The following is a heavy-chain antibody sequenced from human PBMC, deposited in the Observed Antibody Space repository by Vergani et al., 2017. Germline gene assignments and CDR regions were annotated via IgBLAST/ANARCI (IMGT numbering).Heavy chain of an antibody. CDR1: GFTFDVYA. CDR3: AKGYFLGLELRVDY. Sequence: EVQLVESGGGLVHPGRSLTLSCAASGFTFDVYAMHWVRQAPGKGLEWVSGISWNSGSIGYADSVKGRFTISRDNAKNSLYLQMNSLRTEDTALYYCAKGYFLGLELRVDYGGQGTLVTVSS. J-gene: IGHJ4*02. D-gene: IGHD1-7*01. CDR2: ISWNSGSI. V-gene: IGHV3-9*01.